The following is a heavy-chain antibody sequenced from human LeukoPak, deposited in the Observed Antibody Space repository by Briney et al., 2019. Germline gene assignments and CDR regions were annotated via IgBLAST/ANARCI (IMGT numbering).Heavy chain of an antibody. J-gene: IGHJ4*02. D-gene: IGHD3-22*01. Sequence: SETLSLTCTVSGVSISSYYWSWIRQPPGKGLEGIGYIYYSGSTNYNPSLKSRVTISVDTSKNQFSLKLSSVTAADTAVYYCARAREPDSSGYYSEEYYFDYWGQGTLVTVSS. V-gene: IGHV4-59*01. CDR1: GVSISSYY. CDR2: IYYSGST. CDR3: ARAREPDSSGYYSEEYYFDY.